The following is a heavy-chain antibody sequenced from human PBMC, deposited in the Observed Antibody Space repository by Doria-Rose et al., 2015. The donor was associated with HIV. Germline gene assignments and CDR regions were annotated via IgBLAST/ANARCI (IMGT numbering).Heavy chain of an antibody. D-gene: IGHD1-26*01. J-gene: IGHJ4*02. CDR1: GLTFSDHY. CDR2: IRNKANSYTT. V-gene: IGHV3-72*01. Sequence: VQLVQSGGGLVQPGGSLRLSCAVSGLTFSDHYMDWVRQAPGKGPEWLGRIRNKANSYTTEYAASVKGRFSISRDDSKNSLYLQMNSLKTEDTAVYHCGGSTSGNYGNYWGQGTLVAVSS. CDR3: GGSTSGNYGNY.